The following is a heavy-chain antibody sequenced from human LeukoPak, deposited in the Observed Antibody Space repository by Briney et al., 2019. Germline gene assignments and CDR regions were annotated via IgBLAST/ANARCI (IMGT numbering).Heavy chain of an antibody. CDR1: GFTFSLYA. V-gene: IGHV3-21*05. J-gene: IGHJ4*02. CDR2: INDDSSDI. Sequence: PGGSLRLSCAASGFTFSLYAMNWVRQAPGKGLVWVSYINDDSSDIHYAGSVRGRFTISRDDARKTLYLQLSSLRVEDTAVYYCARDTFQPGLIDSWGQGTLVTVSS. D-gene: IGHD2-2*01. CDR3: ARDTFQPGLIDS.